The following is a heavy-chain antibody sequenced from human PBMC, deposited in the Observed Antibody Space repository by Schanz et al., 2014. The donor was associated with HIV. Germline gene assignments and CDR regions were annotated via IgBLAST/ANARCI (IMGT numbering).Heavy chain of an antibody. V-gene: IGHV1-8*02. CDR3: ARAVLRRIAVTFTLYYFDN. D-gene: IGHD2-21*02. Sequence: QVQLLQSGPEVKRPGASVRVSCKASGYTFTNYDVNWVRQAAGQGPEWMGWMNPNSGNTAYAQKFQGRVSMTRNTSINTAYLELSGLTSDDTAVYYCARAVLRRIAVTFTLYYFDNWGQGSLVIVSS. J-gene: IGHJ4*02. CDR2: MNPNSGNT. CDR1: GYTFTNYD.